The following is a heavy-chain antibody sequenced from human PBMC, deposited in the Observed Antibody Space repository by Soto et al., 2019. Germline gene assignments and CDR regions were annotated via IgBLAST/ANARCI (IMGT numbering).Heavy chain of an antibody. CDR1: GGTFSSYA. CDR3: ARETGEAGNYYGMDV. D-gene: IGHD7-27*01. J-gene: IGHJ6*02. V-gene: IGHV1-69*12. Sequence: QVQLVQSGAEVKKPGSSVKVSCKASGGTFSSYAISWVRQAPGQGLEWMGGIIPIFGTANYAQKCQGRVTITADEATRTDYMELSSLRSEDTAVYYCARETGEAGNYYGMDVWGQGTTVTVSS. CDR2: IIPIFGTA.